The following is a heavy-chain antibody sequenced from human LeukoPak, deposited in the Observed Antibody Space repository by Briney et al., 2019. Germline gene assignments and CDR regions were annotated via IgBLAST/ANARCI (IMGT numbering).Heavy chain of an antibody. CDR2: INPSGGST. V-gene: IGHV1-46*01. D-gene: IGHD2-21*01. CDR1: GYTFTSYY. CDR3: ARDLGPWGGGGSDYYYYMDV. Sequence: ASVKVSCKASGYTFTSYYMHWVRQAPGQGLEWMGIINPSGGSTSYAQKFQGRVTMTRDMSTSTVYMELSSLRSEDTAVYYCARDLGPWGGGGSDYYYYMDVWGKGTTVTVSS. J-gene: IGHJ6*03.